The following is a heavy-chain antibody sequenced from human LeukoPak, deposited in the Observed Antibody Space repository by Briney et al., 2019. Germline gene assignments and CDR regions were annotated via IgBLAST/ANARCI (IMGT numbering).Heavy chain of an antibody. CDR3: ARVLLPYGSGSYYRGLYYFDY. Sequence: ASVKVSCKASGYTFTSYGISWVRQAPGQGLEWMGWISAYNGNTNYAQKLQGRVTMTTDTSTSTAYMELRSLRSEDTAVYYCARVLLPYGSGSYYRGLYYFDYWGQGTLVTVSS. CDR2: ISAYNGNT. CDR1: GYTFTSYG. J-gene: IGHJ4*02. V-gene: IGHV1-18*01. D-gene: IGHD3-10*01.